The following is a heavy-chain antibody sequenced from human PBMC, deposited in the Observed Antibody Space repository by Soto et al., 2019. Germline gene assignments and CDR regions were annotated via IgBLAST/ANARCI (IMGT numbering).Heavy chain of an antibody. CDR3: ARDSQQLLSENWYSYYGMDV. V-gene: IGHV3-7*01. D-gene: IGHD2-2*01. CDR1: GFTFSSYW. CDR2: IKQDGSEK. J-gene: IGHJ6*02. Sequence: EVQLVESGGGLVQPGGSLRLSCAASGFTFSSYWMSWVRQAPGKGLEWVANIKQDGSEKYYVDSVKGRFTISRDNAKNSLYLQMNSLRAEDTAVYYCARDSQQLLSENWYSYYGMDVWGQGTTVTVSS.